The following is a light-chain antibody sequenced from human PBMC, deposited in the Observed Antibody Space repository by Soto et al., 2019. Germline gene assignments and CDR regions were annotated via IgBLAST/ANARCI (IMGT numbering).Light chain of an antibody. J-gene: IGLJ1*01. CDR3: CSYTSGRTYV. V-gene: IGLV2-14*01. CDR1: ISDLGAYIY. Sequence: QSLLGQPSSVCVSPGQSLSISCTGTISDLGAYIYVSWYQHHPGKAPKVMIYEVTNRPSGVSDRFSGSKSGNTASLTISGLQAEDEADYYCCSYTSGRTYVFGTGTKVTVL. CDR2: EVT.